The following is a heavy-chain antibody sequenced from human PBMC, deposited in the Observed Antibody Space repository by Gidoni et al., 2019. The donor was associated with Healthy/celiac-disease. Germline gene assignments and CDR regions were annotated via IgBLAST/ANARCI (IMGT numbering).Heavy chain of an antibody. D-gene: IGHD6-19*01. J-gene: IGHJ4*02. CDR2: INPNSGGK. V-gene: IGHV1-2*04. CDR3: ARGRQWLTDYYFDY. Sequence: QVQLVQSGAEVKKPGASVKVSCKASGYTFTGYYMHWVRQAPGQGLEWMGWINPNSGGKNYAQKFQGWVTMTRDTSISTAYMELSRLRSDDTAVYYCARGRQWLTDYYFDYWGQGTLVTVSS. CDR1: GYTFTGYY.